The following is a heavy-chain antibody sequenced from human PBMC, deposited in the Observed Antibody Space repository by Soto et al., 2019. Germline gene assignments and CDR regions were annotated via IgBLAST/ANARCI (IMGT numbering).Heavy chain of an antibody. V-gene: IGHV1-8*01. CDR1: GYTFTSYD. CDR3: AREKSYGMDV. Sequence: ASVKVSCKASGYTFTSYDINWVRQATGQGLEWMGWMNPNSGNTAYAQKFQGRVTMTRNPSISTAYMELSSLRSEDTAVYCCAREKSYGMDVWGQGTTVTAPQ. CDR2: MNPNSGNT. J-gene: IGHJ6*01.